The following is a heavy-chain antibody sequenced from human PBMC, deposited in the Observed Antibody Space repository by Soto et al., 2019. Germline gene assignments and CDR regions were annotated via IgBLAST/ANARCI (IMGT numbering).Heavy chain of an antibody. CDR3: AKDSDDFWSGSDY. Sequence: GGSLRLSCAASGFTFSSYGMHWVRQAPGKGLEWVAVISYDGSNKYYADSVKGRFTISRDNSKNTLYLQMNSLRAEDTTVYYCAKDSDDFWSGSDYWGQGTLVTVPQ. CDR1: GFTFSSYG. J-gene: IGHJ4*02. D-gene: IGHD3-3*01. V-gene: IGHV3-30*18. CDR2: ISYDGSNK.